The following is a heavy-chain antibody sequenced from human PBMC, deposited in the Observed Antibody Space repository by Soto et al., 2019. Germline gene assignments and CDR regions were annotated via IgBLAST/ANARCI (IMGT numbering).Heavy chain of an antibody. V-gene: IGHV6-1*01. CDR2: TYYRSKWYN. Sequence: SQTLSLTCAISGDSVSSNSAAWNWIRQSPSRGLEWVGRTYYRSKWYNDYAVSVKSRITINPDTSKNQFSLQLNSVTPEDTAVYYCARGTGSGWYYYYYGMDVWGQGTTVTVSS. J-gene: IGHJ6*02. D-gene: IGHD6-19*01. CDR1: GDSVSSNSAA. CDR3: ARGTGSGWYYYYYGMDV.